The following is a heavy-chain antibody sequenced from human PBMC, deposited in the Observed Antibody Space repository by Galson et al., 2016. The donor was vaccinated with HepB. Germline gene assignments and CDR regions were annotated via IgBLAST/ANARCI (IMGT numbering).Heavy chain of an antibody. CDR1: GFTFSRYE. V-gene: IGHV3-48*03. J-gene: IGHJ4*02. CDR3: AREPVRLDDLLTGPPKNPDY. Sequence: SLRLSCAASGFTFSRYEMNWVRQAPGKGLEWVSYISSSGTTIYSEESVKGRFTISRDNAKNSLYLQMNSLRAEDTAVYYCAREPVRLDDLLTGPPKNPDYWGQGTLVTVSS. CDR2: ISSSGTTI. D-gene: IGHD3-9*01.